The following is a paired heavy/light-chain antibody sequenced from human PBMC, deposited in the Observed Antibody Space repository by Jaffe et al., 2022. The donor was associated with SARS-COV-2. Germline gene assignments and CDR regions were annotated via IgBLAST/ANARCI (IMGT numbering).Light chain of an antibody. CDR3: SSYTSGTFYV. CDR2: DVN. Sequence: QSALTQPASVSGSPGQSITISCTGTSSDVGGYNYVSWYQQHPGKAPKLMISDVNNRPSGVSNRFSGSKSGNTASLTISGLQAEDEADYYCSSYTSGTFYVFGTGTEVTVL. V-gene: IGLV2-14*03. J-gene: IGLJ1*01. CDR1: SSDVGGYNY.
Heavy chain of an antibody. D-gene: IGHD3-22*01. CDR1: GFTFRSYW. Sequence: EVQLLESGGDLVQPGGSLRLSCAASGFTFRSYWMHWVRQAPGKGLVWVSRINSDESNRIYADSVKGRFTISRDNAKNTLYLQMNSLRAEDTAVYYCARTMYYYDSGVGYWGQGTLVTVSS. CDR3: ARTMYYYDSGVGY. V-gene: IGHV3-74*01. CDR2: INSDESNR. J-gene: IGHJ4*02.